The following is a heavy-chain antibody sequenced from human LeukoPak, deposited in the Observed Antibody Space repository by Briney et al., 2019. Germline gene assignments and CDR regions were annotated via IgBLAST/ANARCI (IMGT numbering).Heavy chain of an antibody. CDR1: GFTFSSYW. J-gene: IGHJ4*02. Sequence: GGSLRLSCAASGFTFSSYWMHWVRQAPGKGLVWVSRINTDGSSTSYADSVKGRFTISRDNAKNTLYLQMNSLRAEGTAVYYCARTIVPAAPLDYWGQGTLVTVSS. CDR3: ARTIVPAAPLDY. CDR2: INTDGSST. V-gene: IGHV3-74*01. D-gene: IGHD2-2*01.